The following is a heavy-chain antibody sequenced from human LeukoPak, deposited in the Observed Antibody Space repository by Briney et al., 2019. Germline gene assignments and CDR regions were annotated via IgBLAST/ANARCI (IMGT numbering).Heavy chain of an antibody. CDR2: INSDGSST. D-gene: IGHD6-19*01. CDR3: ARGSGWFYFDY. J-gene: IGHJ4*02. CDR1: EFTFSSYS. Sequence: GGSLRLSCAASEFTFSSYSMNWVHQAPGKGLVWVSRINSDGSSTSYADTVKGRFTISRDNAKNTLYLQMNSLRAEDTAVYYCARGSGWFYFDYWGQGTLVTVSS. V-gene: IGHV3-74*01.